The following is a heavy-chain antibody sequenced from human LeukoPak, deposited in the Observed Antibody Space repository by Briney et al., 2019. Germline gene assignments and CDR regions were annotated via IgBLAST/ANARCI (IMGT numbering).Heavy chain of an antibody. CDR2: ISYDGSNK. D-gene: IGHD3-3*01. CDR1: GFTFSSYA. Sequence: PGGSLRLSCAASGFTFSSYAMHWVRQAPGKGLEWLAVISYDGSNKYYADSVKGRFTISRDNSKNTLYLQMNSLRAEDTAVYYCARGNFWSGYYYYYYGMDVWGQGTTVTVSS. V-gene: IGHV3-30-3*01. J-gene: IGHJ6*02. CDR3: ARGNFWSGYYYYYYGMDV.